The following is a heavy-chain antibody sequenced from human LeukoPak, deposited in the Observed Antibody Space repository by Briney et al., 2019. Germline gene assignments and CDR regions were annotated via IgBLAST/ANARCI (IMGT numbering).Heavy chain of an antibody. D-gene: IGHD3-22*01. CDR2: IWYDGSEK. CDR3: ALSSSGYSLDY. CDR1: GFTFSSYG. J-gene: IGHJ4*02. V-gene: IGHV3-33*01. Sequence: GGSLRLSCAASGFTFSSYGMHWVRQAPGKGLEWVALIWYDGSEKYYADSVEGRFTISRDTSKNTLYLQMNSLRGEDTAVYYCALSSSGYSLDYWGQGTLVTVSS.